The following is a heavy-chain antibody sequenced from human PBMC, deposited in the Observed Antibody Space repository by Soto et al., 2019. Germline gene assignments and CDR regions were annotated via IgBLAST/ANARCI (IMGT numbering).Heavy chain of an antibody. CDR1: GFTFGDYA. J-gene: IGHJ6*02. CDR2: IRSKAYGGTT. Sequence: GGSLRLSCTASGFTFGDYAMSWVRQAPGKGLEGVGFIRSKAYGGTTEYAASVKGRFAISRDDSKSIAYMKMNSLKTEEKAVYYCTRVFGESTAYYYGMDVWGQGKTVTVSS. CDR3: TRVFGESTAYYYGMDV. V-gene: IGHV3-49*04. D-gene: IGHD3-10*01.